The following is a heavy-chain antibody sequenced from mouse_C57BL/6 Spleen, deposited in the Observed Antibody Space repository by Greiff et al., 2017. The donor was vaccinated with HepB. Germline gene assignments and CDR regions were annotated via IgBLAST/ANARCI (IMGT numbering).Heavy chain of an antibody. CDR1: GYTFTSYW. CDR2: IDPSDSET. J-gene: IGHJ4*01. Sequence: VKLQQPGAELVRPGSSVKLSCKASGYTFTSYWMHWVKQRPIQGLEWIGNIDPSDSETHYNQKFKDKATLTVDKSSSTAYMQLSSLTSEDSAVYYCARDCPSGYAMDYWGQGTSVTVSS. CDR3: ARDCPSGYAMDY. V-gene: IGHV1-52*01.